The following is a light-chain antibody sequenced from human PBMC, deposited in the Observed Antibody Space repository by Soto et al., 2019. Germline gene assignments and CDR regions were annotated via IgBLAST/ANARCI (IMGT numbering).Light chain of an antibody. Sequence: EIVLTQSPGTLSLSPGERATLSCRASQSVSSYYLAWYQQKPGQAPRLLIYAASSRATGIPDRFSGGGSGTDFTLTISRLEPEDFGVYYCQQFGSSIPHTFGQGTKVDIK. CDR3: QQFGSSIPHT. J-gene: IGKJ2*01. CDR2: AAS. V-gene: IGKV3-20*01. CDR1: QSVSSYY.